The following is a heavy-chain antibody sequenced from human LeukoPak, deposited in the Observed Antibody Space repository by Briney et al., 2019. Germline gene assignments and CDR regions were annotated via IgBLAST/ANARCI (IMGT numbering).Heavy chain of an antibody. CDR1: GFTFSSYA. V-gene: IGHV3-23*01. J-gene: IGHJ4*02. Sequence: GGSLRLSCAASGFTFSSYAMSWVRQAPGRGLEWVSASSGSGGSTYYADSVKGRFTISRDNSKNTLYLQMNSLRVEDTAVYYCARELSPAVKFYFDSWGQGTQVTVSS. D-gene: IGHD2/OR15-2a*01. CDR2: SSGSGGST. CDR3: ARELSPAVKFYFDS.